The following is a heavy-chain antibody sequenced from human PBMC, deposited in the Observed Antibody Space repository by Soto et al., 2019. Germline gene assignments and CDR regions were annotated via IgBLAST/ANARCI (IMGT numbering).Heavy chain of an antibody. V-gene: IGHV5-51*01. J-gene: IGHJ4*02. CDR2: IYPGDSDT. CDR1: GYSFTDYL. Sequence: GESLKISYPGSGYSFTDYLLAWVRQMPGKGLEWMGIIYPGDSDTRYSPSFQGQVTISADKSITTAYLQWSSLKASDTAIYYCARGYYRSDYWGQGTLVTVSS. CDR3: ARGYYRSDY. D-gene: IGHD2-21*01.